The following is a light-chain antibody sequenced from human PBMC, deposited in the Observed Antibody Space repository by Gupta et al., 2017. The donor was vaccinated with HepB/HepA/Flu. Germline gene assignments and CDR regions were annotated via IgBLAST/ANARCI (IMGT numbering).Light chain of an antibody. J-gene: IGKJ4*01. CDR2: WAS. V-gene: IGKV4-1*01. CDR1: QSVLYSSNNKNY. Sequence: DIVMTQSPDSLAVSLGERATINCKSSQSVLYSSNNKNYLAWYQQKLGQPPKLLIYWASTRESGVPDRFSGSGSGTDFTLTISNLQAEDVAVYYCQQDYSTPLTFGGGTXVEIK. CDR3: QQDYSTPLT.